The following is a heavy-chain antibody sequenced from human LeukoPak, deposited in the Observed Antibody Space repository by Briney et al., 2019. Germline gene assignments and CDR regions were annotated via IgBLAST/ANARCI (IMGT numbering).Heavy chain of an antibody. V-gene: IGHV3-11*04. CDR2: IISAGGTI. Sequence: GGSLRLSCAASGFTFSDYYMSWIRQAPGKGLEWLSYIISAGGTIYYADSVKGRFTISRDNAKNSLYLQMNSLRAEDTAVYYCAGYSSGWFGAFHVWGQGTMVTVSS. CDR1: GFTFSDYY. J-gene: IGHJ3*01. CDR3: AGYSSGWFGAFHV. D-gene: IGHD6-19*01.